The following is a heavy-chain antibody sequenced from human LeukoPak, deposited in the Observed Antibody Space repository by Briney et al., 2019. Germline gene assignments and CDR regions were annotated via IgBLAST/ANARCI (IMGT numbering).Heavy chain of an antibody. J-gene: IGHJ4*02. CDR2: IFPDGSTE. V-gene: IGHV3-30*12. Sequence: GASLRLSCAASGCTFSSYGMHWVRQAPGKGLEWVAVIFPDGSTEYYADSVKGRFTISGDNSKNTLYLQMNSLRAEDTAVYYCARGDDEANWGSSDYWGQGTLVTVSS. CDR1: GCTFSSYG. D-gene: IGHD7-27*01. CDR3: ARGDDEANWGSSDY.